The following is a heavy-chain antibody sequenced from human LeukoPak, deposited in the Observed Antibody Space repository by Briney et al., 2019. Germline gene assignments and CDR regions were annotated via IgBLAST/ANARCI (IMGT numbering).Heavy chain of an antibody. CDR1: GGSISSSSYY. CDR3: ASLYISWSGYSPYHFDY. D-gene: IGHD3-3*01. J-gene: IGHJ4*02. Sequence: NPSETLSLTCTVSGGSISSSSYYWGWIRQPPGKGLEWIGSIYYSGSTYYNPSPKSRVTISVDTSKNQFSLKLSSVTAADTAVYYCASLYISWSGYSPYHFDYWGQGTLVTVSS. CDR2: IYYSGST. V-gene: IGHV4-39*01.